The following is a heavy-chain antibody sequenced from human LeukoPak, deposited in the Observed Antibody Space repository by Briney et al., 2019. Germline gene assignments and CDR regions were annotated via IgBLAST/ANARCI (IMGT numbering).Heavy chain of an antibody. CDR1: GGSISSGDYY. Sequence: PSETLSLTCTVSGGSISSGDYYWSWIRQPPGKGLEWIGYICYSGSTYYNPSLKSRVTISVDTSKNQFSLKLSSVTAADTAVYYCARVAVPNWFDPWGQGTLVTVSS. D-gene: IGHD6-6*01. CDR3: ARVAVPNWFDP. V-gene: IGHV4-30-4*01. CDR2: ICYSGST. J-gene: IGHJ5*02.